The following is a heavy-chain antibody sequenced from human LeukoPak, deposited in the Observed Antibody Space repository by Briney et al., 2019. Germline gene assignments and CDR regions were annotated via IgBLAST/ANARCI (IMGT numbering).Heavy chain of an antibody. Sequence: ASVKVSCKASGYTFTSYGISWVRQAPGQGLEWMGWISAYNGNTNYAQKLQGRVTMTTDTSTSTAYMELRSLRSDDTAVYYCASSSSGWSPPYFDLWGRGTLVTVSS. CDR3: ASSSSGWSPPYFDL. J-gene: IGHJ2*01. CDR1: GYTFTSYG. V-gene: IGHV1-18*01. CDR2: ISAYNGNT. D-gene: IGHD6-19*01.